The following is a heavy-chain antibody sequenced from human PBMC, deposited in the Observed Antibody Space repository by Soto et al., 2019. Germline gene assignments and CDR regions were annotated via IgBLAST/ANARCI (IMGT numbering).Heavy chain of an antibody. J-gene: IGHJ6*02. Sequence: SETLSLTCIVSGDSISSGDYYWSWIRQPPGKGLEWIGYIYYSSTTYYNPSLKSRVTISVDKSKNHFSLELTSVTAADTAVYYCARAPGVLVPAAPYYGMDVWGQGITVTVSS. V-gene: IGHV4-30-4*01. D-gene: IGHD2-2*01. CDR3: ARAPGVLVPAAPYYGMDV. CDR1: GDSISSGDYY. CDR2: IYYSSTT.